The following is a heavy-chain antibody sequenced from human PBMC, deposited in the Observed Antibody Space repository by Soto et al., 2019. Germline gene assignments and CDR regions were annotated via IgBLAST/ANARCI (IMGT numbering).Heavy chain of an antibody. Sequence: SETLSLTCAVSGGSISSSNWWSRVRQPRGKGLEWIGESYHSGSTNYNPSLKSRVTISVDKSKNQFSQKLSSVTAADTAVYYCASSSDYGDYYFDYWGQGTLVTVSS. J-gene: IGHJ4*02. CDR2: SYHSGST. CDR3: ASSSDYGDYYFDY. V-gene: IGHV4-4*02. CDR1: GGSISSSNW. D-gene: IGHD4-17*01.